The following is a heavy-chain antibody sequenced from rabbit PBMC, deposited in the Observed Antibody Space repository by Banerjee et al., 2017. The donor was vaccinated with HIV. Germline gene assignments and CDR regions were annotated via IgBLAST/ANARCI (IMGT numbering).Heavy chain of an antibody. CDR2: INTSSGNT. D-gene: IGHD4-2*01. Sequence: QEQLEESGGDLVKPEGSLTLTCTASGFSFSNKYVMCWVRQAPGKGLEWIACINTSSGNTVYATWAKGRFTISKTSSTAVTLQMTSLTAADTATYFCARDWAGSGGGRITFDLWGQGTLVTVS. V-gene: IGHV1S45*01. CDR1: GFSFSNKYV. CDR3: ARDWAGSGGGRITFDL. J-gene: IGHJ4*01.